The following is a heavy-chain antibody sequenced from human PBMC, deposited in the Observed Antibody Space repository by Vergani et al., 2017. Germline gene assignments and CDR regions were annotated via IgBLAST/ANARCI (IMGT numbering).Heavy chain of an antibody. J-gene: IGHJ3*02. CDR2: IMPDGSAT. V-gene: IGHV3-7*01. CDR3: AKSGFVSAFET. CDR1: GFTFSDLW. D-gene: IGHD6-6*01. Sequence: EVLLVESGGGLVQPGESLRLSCTASGFTFSDLWMTWVRQVPGKGLEWVANIMPDGSATMYADSLRGRFSISRDNAKNSLHLHMSSLRVEDTAVYFCAKSGFVSAFETWGQGTMVTVSS.